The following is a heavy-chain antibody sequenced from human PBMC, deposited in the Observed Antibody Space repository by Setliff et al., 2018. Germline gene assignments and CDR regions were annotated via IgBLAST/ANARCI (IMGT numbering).Heavy chain of an antibody. CDR1: GGSIRNYY. CDR3: ARGGGRIRQLGATGVHTFDI. J-gene: IGHJ3*02. D-gene: IGHD1-26*01. V-gene: IGHV4-4*08. CDR2: IQTGGST. Sequence: SETLSLTCTVSGGSIRNYYWSWIRQPPGKGLEWIGYIQTGGSTNYNPSLKSRVNISVDTSKKQFSLKLSSVTAADTAVYYCARGGGRIRQLGATGVHTFDIWGQGTVGTVS.